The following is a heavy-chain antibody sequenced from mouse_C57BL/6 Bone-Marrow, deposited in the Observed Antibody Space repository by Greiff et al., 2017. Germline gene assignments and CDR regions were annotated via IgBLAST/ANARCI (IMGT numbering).Heavy chain of an antibody. CDR2: ISNGGGST. D-gene: IGHD2-1*01. CDR3: ARHDYGNYYYAMDY. J-gene: IGHJ4*01. CDR1: GFTFSDYY. Sequence: EVHLVESGGGLVQPGGSLKLSCAASGFTFSDYYMYWVRQTPEKRLEWVAYISNGGGSTYYPDTVKGRFTISRDNAKNTLYLQMSRLKSEDTAMYYCARHDYGNYYYAMDYWGKGTSVTVSS. V-gene: IGHV5-12*01.